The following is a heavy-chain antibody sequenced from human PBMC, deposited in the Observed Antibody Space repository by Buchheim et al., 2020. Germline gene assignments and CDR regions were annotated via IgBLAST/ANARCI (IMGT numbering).Heavy chain of an antibody. J-gene: IGHJ6*02. CDR2: INPNSGGT. Sequence: QVQLVQSGAEVKKPGASVKVSCKASGYTFTGYYMHWVRQAPGQGLEWMGWINPNSGGTNYAQKFQGWVTMTRDTSLSTAYMELSRLRSDDTAVYYCARGDDILTGYYNYYYYYGMDVWGQGTT. CDR1: GYTFTGYY. CDR3: ARGDDILTGYYNYYYYYGMDV. D-gene: IGHD3-9*01. V-gene: IGHV1-2*04.